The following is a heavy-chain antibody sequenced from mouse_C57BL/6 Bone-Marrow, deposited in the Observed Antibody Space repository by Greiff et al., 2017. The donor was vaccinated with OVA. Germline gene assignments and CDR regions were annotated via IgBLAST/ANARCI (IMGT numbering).Heavy chain of an antibody. CDR1: GYTFTSYW. CDR2: IDPSASYT. J-gene: IGHJ3*01. Sequence: QVQLQQPGAELVKPGASVKLSCKASGYTFTSYWMQWVKQRPGQGLEWIGEIDPSASYTNYNQKFKGKATLTVDTSSSTAYMQLSSLTSEDSAVYYCGRLGNYGAWFAYWGQGTLVTVSA. D-gene: IGHD2-1*01. CDR3: GRLGNYGAWFAY. V-gene: IGHV1-50*01.